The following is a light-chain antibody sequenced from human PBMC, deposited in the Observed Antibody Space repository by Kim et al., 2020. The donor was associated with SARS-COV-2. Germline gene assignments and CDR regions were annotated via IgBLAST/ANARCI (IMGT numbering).Light chain of an antibody. J-gene: IGKJ1*01. CDR1: QSVSSY. CDR3: QQRSNLWT. V-gene: IGKV3-11*01. Sequence: SLSPGEETTLSCRTSQSVSSYLAWYQQKAGQAPRLLIYDASNRATVIPARFSGSGSRTDFTLTSSSLEPEDFAVYYCQQRSNLWTFGQGTKVEIK. CDR2: DAS.